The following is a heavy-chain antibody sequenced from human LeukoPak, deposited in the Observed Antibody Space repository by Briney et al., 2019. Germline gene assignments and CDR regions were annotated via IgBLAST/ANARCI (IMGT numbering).Heavy chain of an antibody. CDR3: AREVPEKHFDWPSNWFDP. V-gene: IGHV1-46*01. Sequence: ASVKVSCKASGYTFTSYYMHWVRQAPGQGLEWMGIINPSGGSTSYAQKFQGRVTMTRDTSTSTVYMELSSLRSEGTAVYYCAREVPEKHFDWPSNWFDPWGQGTLVTVSS. CDR1: GYTFTSYY. CDR2: INPSGGST. D-gene: IGHD3-9*01. J-gene: IGHJ5*02.